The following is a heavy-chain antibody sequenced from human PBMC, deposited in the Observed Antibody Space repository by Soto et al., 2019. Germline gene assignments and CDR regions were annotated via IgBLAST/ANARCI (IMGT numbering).Heavy chain of an antibody. CDR2: IYYSGST. Sequence: PSETPSLTCTVSGGSISSYYWSWIRQPPGKGLEWIGYIYYSGSTNYNPSLKSRVTISVDTSKNQFSLKLSSVTAADTAVYYCARGAEERCVVVPAAMPNLFDPWGQGTLVTVSS. J-gene: IGHJ5*02. V-gene: IGHV4-59*01. CDR3: ARGAEERCVVVPAAMPNLFDP. D-gene: IGHD2-2*01. CDR1: GGSISSYY.